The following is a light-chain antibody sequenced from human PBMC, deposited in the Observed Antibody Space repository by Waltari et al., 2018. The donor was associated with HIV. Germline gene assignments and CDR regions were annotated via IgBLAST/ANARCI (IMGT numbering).Light chain of an antibody. V-gene: IGLV1-47*01. J-gene: IGLJ3*02. CDR1: SSNIGSNY. CDR3: ATWDDSLSGLWV. Sequence: QSVLTQPPSASGTPGQRVTISCSGSSSNIGSNYVSWYPQLPGTAPKLLIYRNNQRPSGVPDRFSGSKSGTSASLAISGLRSEDEADYYCATWDDSLSGLWVFGGGTKLTVL. CDR2: RNN.